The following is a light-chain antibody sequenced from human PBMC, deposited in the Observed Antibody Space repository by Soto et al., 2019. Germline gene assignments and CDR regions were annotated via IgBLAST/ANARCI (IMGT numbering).Light chain of an antibody. CDR3: QQYDDLPMT. Sequence: DIQMTQSPSSLFASVGDRFTITCQASQDISVHLNWYQQKPGKAPKVLISDASRLETGVPSRFSGSGSGKEFTFTINSLQPEDGATYICQQYDDLPMTFGQGTRLEI. CDR2: DAS. V-gene: IGKV1-33*01. J-gene: IGKJ5*01. CDR1: QDISVH.